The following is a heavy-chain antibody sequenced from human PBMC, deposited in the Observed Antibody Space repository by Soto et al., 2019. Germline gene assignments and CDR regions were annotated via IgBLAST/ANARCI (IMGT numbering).Heavy chain of an antibody. CDR2: INAGNGDT. Sequence: QVQLVQSGAEVKKSGASVKVSCKASGYTFTSYTMHWVRQAPGQSLEWMGWINAGNGDTKYSQKFQGRVTITRDISSSSAYMELSSLRSEDTAVYYCASIEYGYPSGRGWFDPWGQGTLVTVSS. CDR3: ASIEYGYPSGRGWFDP. V-gene: IGHV1-3*01. D-gene: IGHD5-18*01. CDR1: GYTFTSYT. J-gene: IGHJ5*02.